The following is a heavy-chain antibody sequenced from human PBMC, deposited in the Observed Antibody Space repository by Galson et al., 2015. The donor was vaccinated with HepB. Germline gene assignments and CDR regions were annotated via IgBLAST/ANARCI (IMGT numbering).Heavy chain of an antibody. D-gene: IGHD3-16*01. Sequence: SLRLSCAVSGVTFSDYGLHWIRQAPGEGLKWVAFVWFDGGGPKRYADSATGRFTISRDNSKSTLYLQMNSLRAEDTAIYYCVLESQLGAYYFDYWGQGTLVTVSS. J-gene: IGHJ4*02. CDR3: VLESQLGAYYFDY. CDR2: VWFDGGGPK. V-gene: IGHV3-30*02. CDR1: GVTFSDYG.